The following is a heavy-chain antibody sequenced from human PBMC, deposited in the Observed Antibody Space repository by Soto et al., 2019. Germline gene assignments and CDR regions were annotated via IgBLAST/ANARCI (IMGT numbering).Heavy chain of an antibody. V-gene: IGHV1-69*01. Sequence: QVQLVQSGAEVKKPGSSVKVSCKASGGTFSSYAISWVRQAPGQGLEWMGGIIPIFGTANYAQKFQGRVTITADESTSTAYMQLSSLRSEDAAVHDWARCRGLVGANVFVDYWGQGTLVTVSS. D-gene: IGHD1-26*01. CDR3: ARCRGLVGANVFVDY. CDR1: GGTFSSYA. CDR2: IIPIFGTA. J-gene: IGHJ4*02.